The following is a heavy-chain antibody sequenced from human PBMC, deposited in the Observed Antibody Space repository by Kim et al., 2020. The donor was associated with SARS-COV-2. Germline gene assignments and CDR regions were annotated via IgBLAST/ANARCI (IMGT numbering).Heavy chain of an antibody. Sequence: GGSLRLSCAASGFTFSSYAMHWVRQAPGKGLERVAVLSYVGSNKYYADPVKGRFTFSRDNSKNPLYLQMNSLRAEDTAVYYCARGAGMTAIPFVAFYYGMDVWGQGTTVTVSS. V-gene: IGHV3-30*04. J-gene: IGHJ6*02. D-gene: IGHD2-2*02. CDR2: LSYVGSNK. CDR1: GFTFSSYA. CDR3: ARGAGMTAIPFVAFYYGMDV.